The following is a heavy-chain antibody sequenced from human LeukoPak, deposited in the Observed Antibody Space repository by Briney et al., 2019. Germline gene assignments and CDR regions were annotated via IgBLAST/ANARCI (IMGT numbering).Heavy chain of an antibody. CDR3: ARRPGIAAAGRVYYGMDV. J-gene: IGHJ6*02. D-gene: IGHD6-13*01. Sequence: GRSLRLSCAASGFTFSSYGMHWVRQAPGKGLEWVAVIWYDGSNKYYADSVKGRFTISRDNSKNTLYLQMNSLRAEDTAVYYCARRPGIAAAGRVYYGMDVWGQGTTVTVPS. CDR2: IWYDGSNK. CDR1: GFTFSSYG. V-gene: IGHV3-33*01.